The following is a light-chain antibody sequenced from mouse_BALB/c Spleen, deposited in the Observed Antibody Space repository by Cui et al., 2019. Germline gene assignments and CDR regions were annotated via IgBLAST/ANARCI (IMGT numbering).Light chain of an antibody. V-gene: IGKV14-111*01. Sequence: DIKMTQSPFSMYASLGERVTITCKASQDINSYLSWFQQKPGKSPKTLSYRANRLVDGVPSRFSGSGSGQDYSLTISSLEYEDMGIYYCLQYDEFPFTFGSGTKWEIK. CDR1: QDINSY. CDR3: LQYDEFPFT. J-gene: IGKJ4*01. CDR2: RAN.